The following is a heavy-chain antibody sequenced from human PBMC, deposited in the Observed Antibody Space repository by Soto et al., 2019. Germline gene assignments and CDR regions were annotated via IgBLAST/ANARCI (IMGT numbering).Heavy chain of an antibody. Sequence: GASVKVSCKASGYTFTGYYMHWVRQAPGQGLEWMGWINPNSGGTNYAQKFQGWVTMTRDTSISTAYMELSRLRSDDTAVYYCAKRYCSGGSCYPQDYGMDVWGQGTTVTVSS. J-gene: IGHJ6*02. CDR1: GYTFTGYY. CDR2: INPNSGGT. CDR3: AKRYCSGGSCYPQDYGMDV. V-gene: IGHV1-2*04. D-gene: IGHD2-15*01.